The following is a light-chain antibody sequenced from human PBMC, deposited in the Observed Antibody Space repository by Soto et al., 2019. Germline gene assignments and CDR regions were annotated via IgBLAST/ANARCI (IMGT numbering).Light chain of an antibody. CDR3: QQYNNWPRT. V-gene: IGKV3-15*01. CDR1: QSVSYN. Sequence: EIVMTQSPATLSVYPGERATLSCRASQSVSYNLAWYQQKPGQAPRLLIYGASSRATGIPARFSGSGSGTEFTLTMSSLQSEDFAVYYCQQYNNWPRTFGQGTKVDI. CDR2: GAS. J-gene: IGKJ1*01.